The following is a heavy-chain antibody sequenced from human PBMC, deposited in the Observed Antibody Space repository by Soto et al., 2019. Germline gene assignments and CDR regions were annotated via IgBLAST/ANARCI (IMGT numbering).Heavy chain of an antibody. V-gene: IGHV3-23*01. J-gene: IGHJ4*02. CDR1: GFTFSRYG. D-gene: IGHD1-7*01. Sequence: EVQLSESGGGLVQPGGSLRLSCAASGFTFSRYGMSWVRQAPGKGLEWVSAITGSGDSTYYADSVKGRFTISRDSSNNTVYLQMNSLRADDTAVYYCVKLRLELLYLDSWGLGALVIVPS. CDR2: ITGSGDST. CDR3: VKLRLELLYLDS.